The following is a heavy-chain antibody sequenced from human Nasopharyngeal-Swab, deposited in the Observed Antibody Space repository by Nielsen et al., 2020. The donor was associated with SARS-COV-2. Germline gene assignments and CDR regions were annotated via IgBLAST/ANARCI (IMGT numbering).Heavy chain of an antibody. V-gene: IGHV3-23*01. CDR2: ISGSGAHT. J-gene: IGHJ4*02. CDR1: GFTFSNYA. D-gene: IGHD6-19*01. CDR3: AKDGGGWLTSGWYYFDF. Sequence: GESLKISCAASGFTFSNYAMTWVRQAPGRGLEWVSSISGSGAHTYYADSVKGRFTISRDNSKNTVFLQMNSLRAEDTALFFCAKDGGGWLTSGWYYFDFWGQGSQVTVSS.